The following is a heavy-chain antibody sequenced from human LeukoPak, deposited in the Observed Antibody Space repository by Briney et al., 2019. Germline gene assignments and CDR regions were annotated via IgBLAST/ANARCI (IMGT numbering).Heavy chain of an antibody. CDR2: IRSKAYDGTT. V-gene: IGHV3-49*04. J-gene: IGHJ4*02. CDR3: TRVGVPAAMPFDY. CDR1: GFTFGVYA. Sequence: GGSLRLSCTASGFTFGVYAMSWVRQAPGKGLEWVGFIRSKAYDGTTEYAASVRGRFTISRDDSKSIAYLQMNSLKTEDTAVYYCTRVGVPAAMPFDYWGQGTLVTVSS. D-gene: IGHD2-2*01.